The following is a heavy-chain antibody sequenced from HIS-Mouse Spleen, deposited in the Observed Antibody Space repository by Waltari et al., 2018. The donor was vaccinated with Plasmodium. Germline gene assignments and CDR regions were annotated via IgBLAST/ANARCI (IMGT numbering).Heavy chain of an antibody. J-gene: IGHJ2*01. CDR3: ASCRLDL. CDR1: GYTFTGYY. V-gene: IGHV1-2*02. Sequence: QVQLVQSGAEVKKPGASVKVSCKASGYTFTGYYMHWVRQAPGQGLEWMGWINPNSGSTNYAQKFQGRVTMTRDTSISTAYMELSRLRSDDTAVYYCASCRLDLWGRGTLVTVSS. CDR2: INPNSGST.